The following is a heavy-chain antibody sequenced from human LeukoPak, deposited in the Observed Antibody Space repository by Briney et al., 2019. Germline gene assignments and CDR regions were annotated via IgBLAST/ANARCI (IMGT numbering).Heavy chain of an antibody. CDR3: ARYHCSSTSCYSEVSFDY. Sequence: PRGSLRLSCAASGFTFSTYGMHWVRQAPGKGLEWVAFIRYDGSNKYYADSVKGRFTMSRDNSKSTLYLQMNGLRAEDTAVYYCARYHCSSTSCYSEVSFDYWGQGTLVTVSS. CDR1: GFTFSTYG. J-gene: IGHJ4*02. CDR2: IRYDGSNK. D-gene: IGHD2-2*01. V-gene: IGHV3-30*02.